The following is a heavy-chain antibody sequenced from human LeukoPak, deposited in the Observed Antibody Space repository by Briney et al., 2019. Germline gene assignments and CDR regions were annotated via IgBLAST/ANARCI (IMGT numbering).Heavy chain of an antibody. CDR2: INPNSGGT. CDR3: ARTDYGDFAYDFDY. V-gene: IGHV1-2*02. J-gene: IGHJ4*02. CDR1: GYTFTGYY. Sequence: ASVKVSCKASGYTFTGYYMHWVRQAPGQGLEWMGWINPNSGGTNYAQKFQGRVTMTRDTSISTAYMELSRLRSDDTAVYYCARTDYGDFAYDFDYWGQGTLVTVSS. D-gene: IGHD4-17*01.